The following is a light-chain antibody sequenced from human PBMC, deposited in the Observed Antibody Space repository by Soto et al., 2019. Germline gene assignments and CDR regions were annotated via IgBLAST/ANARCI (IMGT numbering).Light chain of an antibody. CDR2: GTS. Sequence: IVLPQSPGTLSLSPGERATLSCRASQSVSSSYLAWYQQKPGQAPSLLIYGTSSRATGIPDRFRGSGSVTEDTKSISKGKRVDVCASYLCQHCAAAGTFGQGTKVDIK. CDR3: CQHCAAAGT. CDR1: QSVSSSY. V-gene: IGKV3-20*01. J-gene: IGKJ1*01.